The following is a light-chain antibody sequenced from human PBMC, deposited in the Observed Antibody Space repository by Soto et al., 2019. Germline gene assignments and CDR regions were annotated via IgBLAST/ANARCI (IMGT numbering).Light chain of an antibody. V-gene: IGKV3-20*01. J-gene: IGKJ4*01. CDR1: QSIGSSY. Sequence: EIVLTQSPGSLSLSPGERATLSCSASQSIGSSYLAWYQQKPGQAPRLLIYGASSRATGIPDRFSGGGSGTDFTLTISRLEPEDFAVYYCQQFSSYPLTFGGGTKVDIK. CDR3: QQFSSYPLT. CDR2: GAS.